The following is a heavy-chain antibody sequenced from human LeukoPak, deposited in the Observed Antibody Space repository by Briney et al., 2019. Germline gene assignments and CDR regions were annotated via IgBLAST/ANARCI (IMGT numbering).Heavy chain of an antibody. CDR3: ARDLAAARGKFDY. J-gene: IGHJ4*02. V-gene: IGHV3-33*01. D-gene: IGHD6-13*01. CDR1: GFTFSSYG. Sequence: QPGGSLRLSCAASGFTFSSYGMHWVRQAPGKGLEWVAVIWYDGSNKYYADSVKGRFTISRDNSKNTLYLQMNSLRAEDTAVYYCARDLAAARGKFDYWGQGTLVTVSS. CDR2: IWYDGSNK.